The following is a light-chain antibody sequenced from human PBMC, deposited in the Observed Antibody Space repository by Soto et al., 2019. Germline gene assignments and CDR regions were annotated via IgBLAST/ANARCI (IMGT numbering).Light chain of an antibody. CDR2: AAS. Sequence: DIVLTQSPDTLSLSPGERATLSCRASQSVGSNLAWYQQKPGQAPRLLIYAASTRATDIPARFSGSGSGAEFTLTISSLQSEDFAVYYCQQYSNWRTFGQGTKVDIK. V-gene: IGKV3-15*01. J-gene: IGKJ1*01. CDR3: QQYSNWRT. CDR1: QSVGSN.